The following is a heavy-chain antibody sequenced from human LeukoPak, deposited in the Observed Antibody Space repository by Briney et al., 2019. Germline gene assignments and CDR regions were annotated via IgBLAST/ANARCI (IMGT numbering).Heavy chain of an antibody. CDR2: IYYSGST. CDR3: ARSKGTRYNWFDP. V-gene: IGHV4-39*07. D-gene: IGHD3-10*01. CDR1: GGSISSSSYY. J-gene: IGHJ5*02. Sequence: SETLSLTCTVSGGSISSSSYYWGWIRQPPGKGLEWIGSIYYSGSTNYNPSLKSRVTISVDTSKNQFSLKLSSVTAADTAVYYCARSKGTRYNWFDPWGQGTLVTVSS.